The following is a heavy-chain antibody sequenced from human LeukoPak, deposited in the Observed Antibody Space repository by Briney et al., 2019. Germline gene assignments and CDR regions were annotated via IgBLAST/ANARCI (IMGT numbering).Heavy chain of an antibody. V-gene: IGHV3-48*03. CDR3: AKDLYDYVWGARVFAS. CDR1: GLTFSSYE. Sequence: GGSLRLSCAASGLTFSSYEMNWVRQAPGKGLEWVSYISSSGSTIYYADSVKGRFTISRDNAKNSLYLQMNSLRAEDTAVYYCAKDLYDYVWGARVFASWGQGTLVTVSS. CDR2: ISSSGSTI. J-gene: IGHJ5*02. D-gene: IGHD3-16*01.